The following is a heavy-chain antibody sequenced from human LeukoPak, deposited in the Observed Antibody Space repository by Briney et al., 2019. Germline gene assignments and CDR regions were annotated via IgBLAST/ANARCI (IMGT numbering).Heavy chain of an antibody. D-gene: IGHD3-9*01. Sequence: GGSLRLSCAASGFTFSSYAMSWVRQAPGKGLEWVSAISGSGGSTYYADSVKGRFTISRDNSKNTLYLQMNSLRAEDTAVYYCAKVEGILTGLGSFGYWGQGTLVTVSS. V-gene: IGHV3-23*01. CDR3: AKVEGILTGLGSFGY. J-gene: IGHJ4*02. CDR1: GFTFSSYA. CDR2: ISGSGGST.